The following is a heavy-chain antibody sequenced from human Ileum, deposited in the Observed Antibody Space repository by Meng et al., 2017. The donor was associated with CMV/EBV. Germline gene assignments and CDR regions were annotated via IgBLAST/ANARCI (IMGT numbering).Heavy chain of an antibody. CDR3: LILLNGYFLH. Sequence: GRGPRTLVVCRTTSWLVPGTDFSSYSMAWVRQEPVKGLDCVSSIDRNRTLRFYADSVTGLFTTSSDNVENSLHLQMNSLRIEDTAIYFCLILLNGYFLHWGQGTLVTVSS. V-gene: IGHV3-21*06. D-gene: IGHD5-24*01. CDR2: IDRNRTLR. J-gene: IGHJ1*01. CDR1: GTDFSSYS.